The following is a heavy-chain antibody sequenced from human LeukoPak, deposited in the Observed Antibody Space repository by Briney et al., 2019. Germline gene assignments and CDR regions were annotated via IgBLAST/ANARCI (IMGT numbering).Heavy chain of an antibody. CDR3: ARGGRYCSGGRCYYYGMDV. CDR1: GGTFSSYA. Sequence: GASVKVSCKASGGTFSSYAISWVRQAPGQGLEWMGGIIPIFGTANYAQKFQGRVRITADESTSTAYMELSSLRSEDTAVYYCARGGRYCSGGRCYYYGMDVWGQGTTVTVSS. J-gene: IGHJ6*02. CDR2: IIPIFGTA. V-gene: IGHV1-69*01. D-gene: IGHD2-15*01.